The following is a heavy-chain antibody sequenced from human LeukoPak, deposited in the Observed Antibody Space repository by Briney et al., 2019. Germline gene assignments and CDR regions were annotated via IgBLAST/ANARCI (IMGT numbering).Heavy chain of an antibody. CDR3: ARDPPAYYYDSSGYRTFDY. V-gene: IGHV3-21*01. CDR2: ISSSSSYI. D-gene: IGHD3-22*01. Sequence: GGSLRLSCAASGFTFSSYSMNWVRQAPGKGLECVSSISSSSSYIYYADSVKDRFTISRDNAKNSLYLQMNSLRAEDTAVYYCARDPPAYYYDSSGYRTFDYWGQGTLVTVSS. J-gene: IGHJ4*02. CDR1: GFTFSSYS.